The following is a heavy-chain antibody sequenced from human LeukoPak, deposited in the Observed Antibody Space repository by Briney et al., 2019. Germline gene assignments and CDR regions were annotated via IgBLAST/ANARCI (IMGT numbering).Heavy chain of an antibody. CDR2: IYYSGST. V-gene: IGHV4-39*01. D-gene: IGHD3-9*01. Sequence: KTSETLSLTCTVPGGSISSSSYYWGWIRQPPGKGLEWTGSIYYSGSTYYNPSLKSRVTISVDRSKNQFSLKLSSVTAADTAVYYCARPRGGAGYFDWLAFDIWGQGTMVTVSS. CDR1: GGSISSSSYY. CDR3: ARPRGGAGYFDWLAFDI. J-gene: IGHJ3*02.